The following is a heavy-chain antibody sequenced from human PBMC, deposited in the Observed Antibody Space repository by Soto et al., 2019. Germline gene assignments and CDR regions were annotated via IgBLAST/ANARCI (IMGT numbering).Heavy chain of an antibody. J-gene: IGHJ6*02. V-gene: IGHV3-21*01. D-gene: IGHD3-22*01. CDR2: ISSSSSYI. Sequence: GGSLRLSCAASGFTFSSYSMNWVRQAPGKGLEWVSSISSSSSYIYYADSVKGRFTISRDNAKNLLYLQMNSLRAEDTAVDYCASRPGDSSGYHYYYYGMDVWGQGTTVTVSS. CDR3: ASRPGDSSGYHYYYYGMDV. CDR1: GFTFSSYS.